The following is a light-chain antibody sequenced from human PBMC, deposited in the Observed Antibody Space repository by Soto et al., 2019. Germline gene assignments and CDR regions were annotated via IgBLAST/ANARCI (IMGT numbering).Light chain of an antibody. CDR1: ETVTGKY. CDR2: AAS. V-gene: IGKV3-20*01. Sequence: EIGLTQSPGTLSLSPGDRATLSCRASETVTGKYLAWYQQKAGQAPRLLIFAASNRATGIPDRFSGSGSGTDFTLTISRLEPEDFAVYFCQQYSSPPQTFGQGTKVEIK. J-gene: IGKJ1*01. CDR3: QQYSSPPQT.